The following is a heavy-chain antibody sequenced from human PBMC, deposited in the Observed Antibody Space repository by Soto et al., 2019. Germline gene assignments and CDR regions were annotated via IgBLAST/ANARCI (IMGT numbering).Heavy chain of an antibody. D-gene: IGHD6-19*01. CDR3: AKQGPAVAGAGRGNDAFDI. V-gene: IGHV3-23*01. J-gene: IGHJ3*02. CDR2: ISGSGGST. CDR1: GFTFSSYA. Sequence: PGGSLRLSCAASGFTFSSYAMSWVRQAPGKGLEWVSAISGSGGSTYYADSVKGRFTISRGNSKNTLYLQMNSLRAEETAVYYCAKQGPAVAGAGRGNDAFDIWGQGTMVTVSS.